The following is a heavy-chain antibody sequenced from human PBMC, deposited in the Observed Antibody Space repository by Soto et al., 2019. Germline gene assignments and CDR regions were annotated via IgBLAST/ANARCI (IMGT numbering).Heavy chain of an antibody. D-gene: IGHD2-2*01. Sequence: QVQLVESGGGVVQPGRSLRLSCAASGFTFSSYGMHWVRQAPGKGLEWVAVIWYDGSNKYYADSVKGRFTISRDNSKNTLYLQMNSLRAEDTAVYYCARDRACSSTSCHPWGYYYYYGMDVWGQGTTVTVSS. J-gene: IGHJ6*02. V-gene: IGHV3-33*01. CDR3: ARDRACSSTSCHPWGYYYYYGMDV. CDR1: GFTFSSYG. CDR2: IWYDGSNK.